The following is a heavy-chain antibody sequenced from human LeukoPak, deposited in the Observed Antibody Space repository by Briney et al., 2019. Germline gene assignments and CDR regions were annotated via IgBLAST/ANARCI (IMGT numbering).Heavy chain of an antibody. D-gene: IGHD6-19*01. CDR2: IRYDGSNK. V-gene: IGHV3-30*02. J-gene: IGHJ4*02. Sequence: GGSLRLSCAASGFTFSSSGMHWVRQAPGKGLEWGAFIRYDGSNKYYADSVKGRFTISRDNSKNTLYLQMNSLRAEDTAVYYCANCAVHGYYFDYWGQGTLVTVSS. CDR3: ANCAVHGYYFDY. CDR1: GFTFSSSG.